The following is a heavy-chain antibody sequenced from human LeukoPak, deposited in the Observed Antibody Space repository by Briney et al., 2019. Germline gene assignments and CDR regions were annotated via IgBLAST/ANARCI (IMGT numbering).Heavy chain of an antibody. V-gene: IGHV3-48*01. CDR2: ISSSSTTI. J-gene: IGHJ4*02. CDR3: ARNLNTADDY. Sequence: GGSLRLSCTASGFTFSDSSMNWVRQAPGKGLEWLSYISSSSTTIYYADSVKGRFTISRDDPKNSLYLQMNSLRAEDTAVYYCARNLNTADDYWGQGILVTVSS. CDR1: GFTFSDSS. D-gene: IGHD5-18*01.